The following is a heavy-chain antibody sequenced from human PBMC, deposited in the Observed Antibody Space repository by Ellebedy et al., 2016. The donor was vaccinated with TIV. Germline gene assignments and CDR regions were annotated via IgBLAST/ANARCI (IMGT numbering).Heavy chain of an antibody. V-gene: IGHV4-34*01. J-gene: IGHJ4*02. D-gene: IGHD7-27*01. CDR1: DGSFGGYY. CDR2: VHHSGST. CDR3: AIRWGFYDY. Sequence: MPSETLSLTCSCHLYDGSFGGYYWSWVRQSPGKELEWIGEVHHSGSTHYSPSLKSRVTISEDRSKNHLSLKLTAVTAADTAVYYCAIRWGFYDYWGQGTLVIVSS.